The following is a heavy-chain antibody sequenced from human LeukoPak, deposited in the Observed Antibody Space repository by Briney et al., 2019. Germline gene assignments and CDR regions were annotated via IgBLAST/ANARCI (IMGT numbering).Heavy chain of an antibody. J-gene: IGHJ3*02. CDR2: ISRSGSTR. CDR3: ARVATMVRVPLDALDI. CDR1: GFTFSACE. D-gene: IGHD3-10*01. Sequence: GGSLRLSCAISGFTFSACELTWVRQAPGKGLEWVSYISRSGSTRYYADSVKGRFTISRDNAKNSLYLQMNSLRAEDAAVYYCARVATMVRVPLDALDIWGQGTMVSVSS. V-gene: IGHV3-48*03.